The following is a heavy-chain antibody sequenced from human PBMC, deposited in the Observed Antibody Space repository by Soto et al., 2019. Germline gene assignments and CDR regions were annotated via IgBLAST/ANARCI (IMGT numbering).Heavy chain of an antibody. CDR3: ARTRSAWSDFHYYSLDV. CDR2: ISYDSTKT. CDR1: GSPLNSYV. D-gene: IGHD1-26*01. Sequence: SLILSCAATGSPLNSYVIHLAPQGLGNGLEWVAFISYDSTKTYYADSVKGRFTISRDNSNSALYVQMNSLTGEDTAVYYCARTRSAWSDFHYYSLDVWGQGTTVTGSS. V-gene: IGHV3-30*03. J-gene: IGHJ6*02.